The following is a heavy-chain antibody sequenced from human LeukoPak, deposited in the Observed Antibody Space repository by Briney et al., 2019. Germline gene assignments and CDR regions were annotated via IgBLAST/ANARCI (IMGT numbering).Heavy chain of an antibody. Sequence: GGSLRLSCAASGFTFSSSWMNWVRQAPGKGLEWVANIKQDGSEKYYVDSVKGRFTISRDNAKSSLYLQMNTLRAEDTAVYYCASLDYWGQGTLVTVSS. J-gene: IGHJ4*02. CDR3: ASLDY. V-gene: IGHV3-7*01. CDR1: GFTFSSSW. CDR2: IKQDGSEK.